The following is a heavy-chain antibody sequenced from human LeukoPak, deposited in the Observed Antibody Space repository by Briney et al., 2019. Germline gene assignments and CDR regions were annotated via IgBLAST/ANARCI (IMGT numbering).Heavy chain of an antibody. V-gene: IGHV3-7*01. Sequence: PGGSLRLSCAASDFTLSYYWMIWAGEAPGKGLEGGANIKEDESEKYYVDSVRGRFTISRDNAKNSLYLQMNSLRAEDTAVYYCASWCSSTSCYTYYYYYMDVWGKGTTVTVSS. D-gene: IGHD2-2*02. CDR1: DFTLSYYW. CDR3: ASWCSSTSCYTYYYYYMDV. J-gene: IGHJ6*03. CDR2: IKEDESEK.